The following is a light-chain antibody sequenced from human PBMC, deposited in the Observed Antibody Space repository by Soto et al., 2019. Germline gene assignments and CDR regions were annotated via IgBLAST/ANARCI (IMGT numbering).Light chain of an antibody. J-gene: IGLJ1*01. CDR1: ISDIGAYNY. V-gene: IGLV2-14*01. CDR2: GVT. CDR3: LSHRSGDSHV. Sequence: QSVLTLPASVSGSRGQSIAISCTGTISDIGAYNYVSWYQQYPGKAPKLMIYGVTNRPSGVSNRFSGSKTGNTASLTISGLQAEDEADYYCLSHRSGDSHVFGTGTKVTVL.